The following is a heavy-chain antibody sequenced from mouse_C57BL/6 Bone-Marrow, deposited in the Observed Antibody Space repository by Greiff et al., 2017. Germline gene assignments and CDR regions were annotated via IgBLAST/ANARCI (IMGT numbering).Heavy chain of an antibody. CDR3: ARKGLPTAVATGAMDY. CDR1: GYTFTSYG. CDR2: IYPRSGNT. V-gene: IGHV1-81*01. J-gene: IGHJ4*01. D-gene: IGHD1-1*01. Sequence: VQLQQSGAELARPGASVKLSCKASGYTFTSYGISWVKQRTGQGLEWIGEIYPRSGNTYYNEKFKGKATLTADKSSSTAYMELRSLTSEDSAVYFCARKGLPTAVATGAMDYWGRGTSVTVSS.